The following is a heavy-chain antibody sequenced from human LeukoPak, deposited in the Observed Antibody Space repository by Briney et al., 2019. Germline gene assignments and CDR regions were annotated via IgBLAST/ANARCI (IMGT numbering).Heavy chain of an antibody. CDR1: GGTFTSYD. CDR3: ARGLRYCSSTSCSRKGYMDV. V-gene: IGHV1-8*03. Sequence: VASVKVSCKASGGTFTSYDINWVRQATGQGLEWMGWMNPNSGNTGYAQKFQGRVTITRNTSISTAYMELSSLRSEDTAVYYCARGLRYCSSTSCSRKGYMDVWGKGTTVTVSS. J-gene: IGHJ6*03. D-gene: IGHD2-2*01. CDR2: MNPNSGNT.